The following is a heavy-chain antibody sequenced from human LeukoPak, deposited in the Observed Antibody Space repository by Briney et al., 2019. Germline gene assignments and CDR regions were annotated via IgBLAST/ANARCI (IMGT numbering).Heavy chain of an antibody. CDR2: IYTSGST. CDR3: ARYSSPYYYMDV. Sequence: PSETLSLTCTVSGGSISSYYWSWIRQPAGKGLKWIGRIYTSGSTNYNPSLKSRVTMSVDTSKNQFSLKLSSVTAADTAVYYCARYSSPYYYMDVWGKGTTVTISS. V-gene: IGHV4-4*07. J-gene: IGHJ6*03. CDR1: GGSISSYY. D-gene: IGHD6-13*01.